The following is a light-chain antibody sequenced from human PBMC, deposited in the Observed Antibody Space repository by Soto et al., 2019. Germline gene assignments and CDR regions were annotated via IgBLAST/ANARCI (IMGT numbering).Light chain of an antibody. V-gene: IGKV3-20*01. CDR2: GAS. CDR1: QSVTSNH. J-gene: IGKJ5*01. Sequence: EIVLTQSPDTVSLSPGETATLSCRASQSVTSNHLAWYHQKPGQAPRILIYGASSRATGIPDRFSASGSGTEFALTISRLEPEDLAVFYCQQYGSSITFGQGTRLEI. CDR3: QQYGSSIT.